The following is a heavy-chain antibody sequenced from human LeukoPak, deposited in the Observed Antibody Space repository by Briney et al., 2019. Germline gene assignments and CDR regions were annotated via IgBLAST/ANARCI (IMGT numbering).Heavy chain of an antibody. V-gene: IGHV3-53*01. CDR2: IYSGGST. Sequence: PGRSLRLSCAASGFTFSSYGMHWVRQAPGKGLEGVSVIYSGGSTYYADSVKGRFTISRDNSKNTLYLQMNSLRAEDTAVYYCARGDSSGHDAFDIWGQGTMVTVFS. CDR3: ARGDSSGHDAFDI. D-gene: IGHD3-22*01. CDR1: GFTFSSYG. J-gene: IGHJ3*02.